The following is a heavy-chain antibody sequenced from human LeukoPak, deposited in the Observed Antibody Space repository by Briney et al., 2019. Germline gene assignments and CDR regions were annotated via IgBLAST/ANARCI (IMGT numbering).Heavy chain of an antibody. CDR2: INHSGST. CDR3: ARDADKSGYSYGFDI. V-gene: IGHV4-34*01. J-gene: IGHJ3*02. D-gene: IGHD5-18*01. CDR1: GGSFSGYY. Sequence: SETLSLTCAVYGGSFSGYYWSWIRQPPGKGLEWIGEINHSGSTNYNPSLKSRVTISVDTSKNQFSLKLSSVTAADTAVYYCARDADKSGYSYGFDIWGQGTMVTVSS.